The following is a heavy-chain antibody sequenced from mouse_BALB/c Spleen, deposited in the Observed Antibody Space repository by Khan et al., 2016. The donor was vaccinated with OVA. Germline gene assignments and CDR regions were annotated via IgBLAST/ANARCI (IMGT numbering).Heavy chain of an antibody. CDR1: GFTFSDYY. Sequence: EVELVESGGGLVKPGGSLKLSCAASGFTFSDYYVYWVRQTPEKRLEWVATISDGGSYTYYPDSVKGRFTISRDNAKNNLYLQMSSLKSEDTAIYYCTRGGYGVFGYWGQGTLVTVSA. CDR2: ISDGGSYT. V-gene: IGHV5-4*02. D-gene: IGHD2-14*01. J-gene: IGHJ3*01. CDR3: TRGGYGVFGY.